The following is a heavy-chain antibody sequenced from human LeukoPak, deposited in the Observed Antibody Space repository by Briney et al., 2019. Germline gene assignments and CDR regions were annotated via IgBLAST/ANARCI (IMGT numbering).Heavy chain of an antibody. J-gene: IGHJ4*02. CDR1: GGSISGYY. V-gene: IGHV4-59*08. CDR3: GRLGGGGYYDRNY. D-gene: IGHD3-22*01. Sequence: SETLSLTSSVSGGSISGYYWSWIRQPPGQGLEWIGYIYYSGSTNYNPSLKSRVIISRDTSKNQFSLNLSSVTAADTAVYYCGRLGGGGYYDRNYWGQGTLVIVTS. CDR2: IYYSGST.